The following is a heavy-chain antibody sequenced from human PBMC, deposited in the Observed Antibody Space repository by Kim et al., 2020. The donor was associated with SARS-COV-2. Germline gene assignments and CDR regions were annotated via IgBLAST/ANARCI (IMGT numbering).Heavy chain of an antibody. V-gene: IGHV1-3*01. Sequence: ASVKVSCKASGYTFTSYAMHWVRQAPGQRLEWMGWINAGNGNTKYSQKFQGRVTITRDTSASTAYMELSSLRSEDTAVYYCAAGMVRGVIFVYYYYGMDVWGQGTTVTVSS. D-gene: IGHD3-10*01. CDR3: AAGMVRGVIFVYYYYGMDV. CDR1: GYTFTSYA. CDR2: INAGNGNT. J-gene: IGHJ6*02.